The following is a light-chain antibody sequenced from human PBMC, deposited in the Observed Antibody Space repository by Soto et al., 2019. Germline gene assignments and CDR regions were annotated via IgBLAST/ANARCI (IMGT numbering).Light chain of an antibody. CDR3: QSYDFTLGAFWV. CDR1: AANIGGNYD. CDR2: GTS. J-gene: IGLJ3*02. V-gene: IGLV1-40*01. Sequence: PPSLACAPGQRVTISCTPGAANIGGNYDVHWYQQLPGTAPKLLIYGTSNRPSGVPDRFSGSKSGTSASLAITGLQAEDEAHYFCQSYDFTLGAFWVFGGGTK.